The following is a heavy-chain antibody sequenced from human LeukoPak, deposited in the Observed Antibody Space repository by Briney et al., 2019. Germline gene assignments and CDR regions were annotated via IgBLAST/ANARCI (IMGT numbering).Heavy chain of an antibody. CDR2: VSAYNGDT. CDR3: ARPLRSELVALLH. V-gene: IGHV1-18*01. Sequence: ASVKVSCKASGYTFNIYRVTWVRQAPGQGLEWMGWVSAYNGDTHYAQKFQGRVTMTTDTSTSTAYMELRNLKSDDTALYYCARPLRSELVALLHWGQGSLVTVSS. CDR1: GYTFNIYR. D-gene: IGHD1-7*01. J-gene: IGHJ4*02.